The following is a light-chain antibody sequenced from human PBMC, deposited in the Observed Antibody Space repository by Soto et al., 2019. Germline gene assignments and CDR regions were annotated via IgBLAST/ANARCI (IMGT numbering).Light chain of an antibody. Sequence: DVVMTQSPLSLPVTLGQPASISCRSNHSLVHSDGIANFSWFQQRPGRSPRRLIYKVSNRDSGVPARFSGSGSGTDFALKISRVEAEDVGVDYCMQGTHWPITFGQGTRLEIK. J-gene: IGKJ5*01. CDR3: MQGTHWPIT. CDR2: KVS. CDR1: HSLVHSDGIAN. V-gene: IGKV2-30*02.